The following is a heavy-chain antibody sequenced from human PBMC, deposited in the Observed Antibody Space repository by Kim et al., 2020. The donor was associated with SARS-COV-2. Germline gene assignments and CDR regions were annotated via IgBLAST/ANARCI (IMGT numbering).Heavy chain of an antibody. D-gene: IGHD6-19*01. CDR1: GLTLRSYA. V-gene: IGHV3-23*01. J-gene: IGHJ4*01. CDR2: ITRGGDT. CDR3: VPGVPLADRSGWCTFFDH. Sequence: GGSLRLSCAASGLTLRSYAMNWVRQGPGKGMEWVSSITRGGDTYYAASVKGRFTISRDNFKDTLSLQMNSLRAEATGNYYCVPGVPLADRSGWCTFFDH.